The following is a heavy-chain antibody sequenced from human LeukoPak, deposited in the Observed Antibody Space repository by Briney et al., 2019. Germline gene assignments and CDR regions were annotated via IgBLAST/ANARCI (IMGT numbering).Heavy chain of an antibody. Sequence: SETQSLTCTVSGGSISGYFWSWIRQPAGKGLEWIGRIYSSGSNNYNPSPKSRVTMSLDTSKNHLSLNLSSVTAADTAVYYCAREPTSGREPTSGRPLDYWGQGTLVTASS. CDR1: GGSISGYF. D-gene: IGHD5-12*01. V-gene: IGHV4-4*07. J-gene: IGHJ4*02. CDR3: AREPTSGREPTSGRPLDY. CDR2: IYSSGSN.